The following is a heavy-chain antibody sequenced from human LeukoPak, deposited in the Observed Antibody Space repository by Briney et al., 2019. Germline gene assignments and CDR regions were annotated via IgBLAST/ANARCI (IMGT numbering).Heavy chain of an antibody. CDR2: INHSGST. CDR3: ARNRGYSYMSKGDYYYYMDV. D-gene: IGHD5-18*01. V-gene: IGHV4-34*01. J-gene: IGHJ6*03. CDR1: GGSFSGYY. Sequence: SETLSLTCAVYGGSFSGYYWSWIRQPPGKGLEWIGEINHSGSTNYNPSLKSRVTISVDTSKNQFSLKLSSVTAADTAVYYCARNRGYSYMSKGDYYYYMDVWGKGTTVTISS.